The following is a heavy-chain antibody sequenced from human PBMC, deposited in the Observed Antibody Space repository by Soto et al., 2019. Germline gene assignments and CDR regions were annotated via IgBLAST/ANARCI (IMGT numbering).Heavy chain of an antibody. D-gene: IGHD3-9*01. CDR2: IYYSGST. Sequence: SETLSLTCTVSGGSISSYYWSWIRQPPGKGLEWIGYIYYSGSTNYNPSLKSRVTISVDTSKNQFSLKLSSVTAADTAVYYCARYYFDLNFDYWGQGTLVTVSS. CDR3: ARYYFDLNFDY. CDR1: GGSISSYY. J-gene: IGHJ4*02. V-gene: IGHV4-59*01.